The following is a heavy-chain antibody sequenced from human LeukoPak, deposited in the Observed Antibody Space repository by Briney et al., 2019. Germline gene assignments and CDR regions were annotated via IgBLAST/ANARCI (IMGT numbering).Heavy chain of an antibody. V-gene: IGHV3-15*01. J-gene: IGHJ4*02. CDR1: GFTFSTYG. CDR3: TTDLVVLAGTSRD. D-gene: IGHD6-19*01. CDR2: IKSKTDGGTT. Sequence: GGSLRLSCSASGFTFSTYGMSWVRQAPGKGLEWVGRIKSKTDGGTTDYAAPVKGRFTISRDDSKNTLYLQMNSLKTEDTAVYYCTTDLVVLAGTSRDWGQGTLVTVSS.